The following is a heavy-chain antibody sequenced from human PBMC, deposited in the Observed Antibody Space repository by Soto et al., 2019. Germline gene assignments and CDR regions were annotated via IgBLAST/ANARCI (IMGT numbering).Heavy chain of an antibody. D-gene: IGHD3-16*01. CDR1: GGSISSYY. V-gene: IGHV4-59*01. J-gene: IGHJ6*02. CDR2: VSDSGST. Sequence: QVQLQESGPGLVKPSETLSLTCTVSGGSISSYYWSWIRQSPEKGLQWIGNVSDSGSTNYNPSLKSRVTLSVDTSKNKFAPMLTSVDAADRAVYDCARGPGGEGGTNYYYYRAGMDVLGQGAAVTVSS. CDR3: ARGPGGEGGTNYYYYRAGMDV.